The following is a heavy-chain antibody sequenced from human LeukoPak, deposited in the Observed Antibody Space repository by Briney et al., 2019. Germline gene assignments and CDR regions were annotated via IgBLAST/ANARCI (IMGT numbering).Heavy chain of an antibody. Sequence: PGGSLRLSCAASGFTFSSYGMHWVRQAPGKGLEWVAFIRYDGSNKYYADSVKGRFTISRDNSKNTLYLQMNSLRAEDTAVYYCAKDRGFGELYSYFDYWGQGTLVTVSS. V-gene: IGHV3-30*02. CDR1: GFTFSSYG. D-gene: IGHD3-10*01. CDR3: AKDRGFGELYSYFDY. J-gene: IGHJ4*02. CDR2: IRYDGSNK.